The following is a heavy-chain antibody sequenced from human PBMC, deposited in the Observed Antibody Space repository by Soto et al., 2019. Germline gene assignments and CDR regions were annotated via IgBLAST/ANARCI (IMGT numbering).Heavy chain of an antibody. V-gene: IGHV3-30-3*01. CDR3: ARMLSYSSSWYIYYYGMDV. J-gene: IGHJ6*02. Sequence: PGGSLRLSCAASGFTFSSYAMHWVRQAPGKGLEWVAVISYDGSNKYYADSVKGRFTISRDNSKNTLYLQMNSLRAEDTAVYYCARMLSYSSSWYIYYYGMDVWGQGTTVTVSS. D-gene: IGHD6-13*01. CDR1: GFTFSSYA. CDR2: ISYDGSNK.